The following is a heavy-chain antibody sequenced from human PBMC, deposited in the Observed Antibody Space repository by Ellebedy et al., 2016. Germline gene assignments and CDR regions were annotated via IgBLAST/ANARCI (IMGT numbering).Heavy chain of an antibody. CDR3: VSSAVESSGRLTWVFDL. D-gene: IGHD3-22*01. J-gene: IGHJ2*01. CDR2: ISSTGNFL. CDR1: GFSLSTFT. Sequence: GGSLRLXXSASGFSLSTFTVQWVRQAPGKGLEWVSSISSTGNFLDYADSVKGRFTISKDIASNSLYLQMDSLRAGDTAMYYCVSSAVESSGRLTWVFDLWGRGTLVTVSS. V-gene: IGHV3-21*01.